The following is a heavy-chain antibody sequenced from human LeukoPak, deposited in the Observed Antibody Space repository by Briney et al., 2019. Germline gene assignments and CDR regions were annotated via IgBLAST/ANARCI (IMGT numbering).Heavy chain of an antibody. J-gene: IGHJ4*02. CDR1: GYTFTGYY. D-gene: IGHD6-13*01. V-gene: IGHV1-18*04. CDR3: ARAGLAAAYPQFDY. CDR2: ISAYNGNT. Sequence: GASVKVSCKASGYTFTGYYIDWVRQAPGQGLEWMGWISAYNGNTNYAQKLQGRVTMTTDTSTSTAYMELRSLRSDDTAVYYCARAGLAAAYPQFDYWGQGTLVTVSS.